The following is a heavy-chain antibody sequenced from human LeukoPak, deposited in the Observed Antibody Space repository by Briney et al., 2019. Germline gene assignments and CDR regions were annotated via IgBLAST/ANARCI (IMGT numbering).Heavy chain of an antibody. CDR3: AHPTEYSSSWYGNWFDP. J-gene: IGHJ5*02. CDR2: ISGSGGST. CDR1: GFTFTSYA. V-gene: IGHV3-23*01. D-gene: IGHD6-13*01. Sequence: GGSLRLSCAASGFTFTSYAMTWVRQAPGKGLEWVSAISGSGGSTYYAESVKGRFTISRDNSKNTLYLQMNSLRAEDTAVYYCAHPTEYSSSWYGNWFDPWGQGTLVTVSS.